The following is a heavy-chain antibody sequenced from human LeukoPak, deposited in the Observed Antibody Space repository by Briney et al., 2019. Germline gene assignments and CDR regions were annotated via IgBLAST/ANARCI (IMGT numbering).Heavy chain of an antibody. CDR3: AIVYCSGSSCYGREAFDI. J-gene: IGHJ3*02. D-gene: IGHD2-15*01. Sequence: SQTLSLTCTVSGGSISSGSYYWSWIRQPAGKGLEWIGRIYTSGSTNYNPSLKSRVTISVDTSKNQFSLKLSSVTAADTAVYYCAIVYCSGSSCYGREAFDIWGQGTMVTVSS. CDR1: GGSISSGSYY. CDR2: IYTSGST. V-gene: IGHV4-61*02.